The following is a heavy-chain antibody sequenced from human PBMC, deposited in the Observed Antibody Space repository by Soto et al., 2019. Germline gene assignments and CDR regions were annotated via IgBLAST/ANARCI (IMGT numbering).Heavy chain of an antibody. J-gene: IGHJ3*02. D-gene: IGHD3-3*01. CDR1: GYSFTSYW. V-gene: IGHV5-51*01. CDR2: VYPGDSDT. Sequence: GESLKISCKGSGYSFTSYWIGWVRQMPGKGLEWMGIVYPGDSDTRYSPSFQGQVTISADKSISTAYLQWSSLKASDTAMYYCARLKTYYDFWGGYYRHSRAHDAFDIWGQGTMVTVSS. CDR3: ARLKTYYDFWGGYYRHSRAHDAFDI.